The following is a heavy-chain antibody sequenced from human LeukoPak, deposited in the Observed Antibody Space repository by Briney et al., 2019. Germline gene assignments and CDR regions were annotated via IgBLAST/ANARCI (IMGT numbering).Heavy chain of an antibody. Sequence: SVKVSCKASGYTFTGYYMHWVRQAPGQGLEWMGWINPNSGGTNYAQKFQGRVTMTRDTSISTAYMELSRLRSDDTAVYYCARSTIFGVALNYYYMDVWGKGTTVTVSS. V-gene: IGHV1-2*02. CDR1: GYTFTGYY. D-gene: IGHD3-3*01. J-gene: IGHJ6*03. CDR3: ARSTIFGVALNYYYMDV. CDR2: INPNSGGT.